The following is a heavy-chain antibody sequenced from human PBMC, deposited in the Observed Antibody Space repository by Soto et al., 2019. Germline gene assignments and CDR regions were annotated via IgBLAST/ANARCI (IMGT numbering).Heavy chain of an antibody. J-gene: IGHJ4*02. D-gene: IGHD3-10*01. CDR2: ISPMSGAA. CDR1: GGTFNTYA. Sequence: QVQLVQSGAEMKKPGSSVKVSCQSSGGTFNTYAMNWVRQAPGQGPEWMGDISPMSGAANYAPKFKGRVTITADESTGTSYMQLSRLTSEATALYFCAREVQVHTPAFVYWGQGTLVTVSS. V-gene: IGHV1-69*19. CDR3: AREVQVHTPAFVY.